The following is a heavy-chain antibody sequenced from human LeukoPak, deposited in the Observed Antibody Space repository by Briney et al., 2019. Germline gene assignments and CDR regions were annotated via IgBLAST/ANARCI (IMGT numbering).Heavy chain of an antibody. V-gene: IGHV3-53*01. Sequence: GGSLRLSCAASGFTVSSNYMSWVRKAPGKGLEWVSVIYSGGSTYYADSVKGRFTISRDNSKNTLYLQMNSLRAEDTAVYYCARERHYYYYGMDVWGQGTTVTVSS. J-gene: IGHJ6*02. CDR1: GFTVSSNY. CDR2: IYSGGST. CDR3: ARERHYYYYGMDV.